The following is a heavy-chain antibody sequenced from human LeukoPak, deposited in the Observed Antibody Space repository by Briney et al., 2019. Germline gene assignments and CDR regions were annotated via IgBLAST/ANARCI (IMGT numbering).Heavy chain of an antibody. Sequence: PSETLSLTCTGSGGSISSYYWSWIRQPPGKGLEWIGYIYYSGSTNYNPSLKSRVTISVDTSKNQFSLKLSSVTAADTAVYYCARLLRASYYYYMDVWGKGTTVTVSS. J-gene: IGHJ6*03. CDR1: GGSISSYY. CDR3: ARLLRASYYYYMDV. CDR2: IYYSGST. V-gene: IGHV4-59*01.